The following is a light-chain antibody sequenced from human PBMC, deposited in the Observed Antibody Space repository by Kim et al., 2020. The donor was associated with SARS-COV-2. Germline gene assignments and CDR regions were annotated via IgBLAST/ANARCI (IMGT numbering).Light chain of an antibody. Sequence: SYELTQPPSVSVSPGQTASITCPGDKLGDKYACWYQQKPGQSPVLVIYQDSKRPSGIPERFSGSNSGNTATLTISGTQAMDEADYYCQAWDSSPEVFGTG. CDR3: QAWDSSPEV. CDR1: KLGDKY. J-gene: IGLJ1*01. V-gene: IGLV3-1*01. CDR2: QDS.